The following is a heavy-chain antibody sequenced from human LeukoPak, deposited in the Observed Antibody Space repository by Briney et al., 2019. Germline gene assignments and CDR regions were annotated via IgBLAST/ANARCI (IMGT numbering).Heavy chain of an antibody. D-gene: IGHD3-16*01. V-gene: IGHV3-74*01. J-gene: IGHJ4*02. CDR3: AREALTSIYFDY. CDR2: INPDGTTT. Sequence: GGSLRLSCAASGFTFSNYWVHWVRQAPGMGLVWVSRINPDGTTTSYADSVKGRFTISRDNSKNTLYLQMNSLRAEDTAVYYCAREALTSIYFDYWGQGTLVTVSS. CDR1: GFTFSNYW.